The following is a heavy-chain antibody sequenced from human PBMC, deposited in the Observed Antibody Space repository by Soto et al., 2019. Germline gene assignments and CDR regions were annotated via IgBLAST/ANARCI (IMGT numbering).Heavy chain of an antibody. J-gene: IGHJ6*02. V-gene: IGHV1-69*06. CDR2: IIPIFGTA. CDR3: ARLRERYNWNDGEFYYYYGMDV. Sequence: QVQLVQSGAEVKKPGSSVKVSCKASGGTFSSYAISWVRQAPGQGLEWMGGIIPIFGTANYAQKFQGRVTITADKSTSTAYMELSSLRSEDTAVYYCARLRERYNWNDGEFYYYYGMDVWGQGTTVTVSS. D-gene: IGHD1-1*01. CDR1: GGTFSSYA.